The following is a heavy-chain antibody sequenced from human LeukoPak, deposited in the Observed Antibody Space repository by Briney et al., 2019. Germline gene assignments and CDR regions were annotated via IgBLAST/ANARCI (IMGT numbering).Heavy chain of an antibody. CDR2: IDWNGGST. J-gene: IGHJ6*03. Sequence: PGGSLRLSCAASGFTFDDYGMSWVRQAPGKGLEWVSGIDWNGGSTGYAASVKGRFTISRDNAKNSLYLQMNSLRAEDTALYYCARDYCGADCYSAYYYYYMDVRGKGTTVTVSS. CDR3: ARDYCGADCYSAYYYYYMDV. V-gene: IGHV3-20*04. D-gene: IGHD2-21*01. CDR1: GFTFDDYG.